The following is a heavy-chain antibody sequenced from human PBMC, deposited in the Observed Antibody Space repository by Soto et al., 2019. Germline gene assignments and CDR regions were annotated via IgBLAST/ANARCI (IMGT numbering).Heavy chain of an antibody. Sequence: SVKVSCKASGGTFSSYAIGWVRQAPGQGLEWMGGIIPIFGTANYAQKFQGRVTITADKSTSTAYMELSSLRSEDTAVYYCASGSLIAAAGLTPDYWGQGTLVTVSS. D-gene: IGHD6-13*01. CDR1: GGTFSSYA. V-gene: IGHV1-69*06. CDR2: IIPIFGTA. CDR3: ASGSLIAAAGLTPDY. J-gene: IGHJ4*02.